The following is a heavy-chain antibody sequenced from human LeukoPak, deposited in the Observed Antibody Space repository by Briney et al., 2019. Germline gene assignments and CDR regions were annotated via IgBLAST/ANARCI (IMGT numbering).Heavy chain of an antibody. CDR2: IYGNDDK. CDR1: GFSLNTHAVV. J-gene: IGHJ4*02. D-gene: IGHD4-17*01. CDR3: VHRTSVTSVDH. V-gene: IGHV2-5*01. Sequence: SGPTLVNPTQTLTLTCTFSGFSLNTHAVVVGWVRQPPGQALEWLTFIYGNDDKRYSPSLESRLIITKDTSKNQVVLTMTDMDYVDTATYYCVHRTSVTSVDHWGQGTLVTVSS.